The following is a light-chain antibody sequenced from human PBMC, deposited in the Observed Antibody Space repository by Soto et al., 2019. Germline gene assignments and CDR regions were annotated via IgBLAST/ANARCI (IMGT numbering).Light chain of an antibody. V-gene: IGLV2-23*01. CDR3: CSYAGSSTYL. Sequence: QSVLTQPASVSGSAGQSITISCTGTSSDVGNYNLVSWYQQHPGKAPKLMIYEGSKRPSGVSNRFSGSKSGNTASLTISILQAEDEADYYCCSYAGSSTYLFGTGTKVTVL. J-gene: IGLJ1*01. CDR1: SSDVGNYNL. CDR2: EGS.